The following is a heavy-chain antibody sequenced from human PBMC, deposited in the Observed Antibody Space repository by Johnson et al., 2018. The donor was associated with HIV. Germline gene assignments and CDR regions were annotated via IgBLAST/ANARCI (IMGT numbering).Heavy chain of an antibody. V-gene: IGHV3-30*14. CDR3: ASTRLGAFDI. D-gene: IGHD6-6*01. J-gene: IGHJ3*02. Sequence: QVQLVESGGGVVQPGRSLRLSCAASGFTFSSYAMHWVRQAPGKGLEWVAVISYDGINKYYADSVKGRFTISRDNSGNTLYLQMDSLRVEDTAVYYCASTRLGAFDIWGQGTMVTVS. CDR2: ISYDGINK. CDR1: GFTFSSYA.